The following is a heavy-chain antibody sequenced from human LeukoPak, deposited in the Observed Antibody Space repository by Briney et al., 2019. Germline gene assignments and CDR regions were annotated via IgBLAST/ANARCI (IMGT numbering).Heavy chain of an antibody. V-gene: IGHV4-34*01. CDR3: ARESTVIDKGIDY. J-gene: IGHJ4*02. CDR2: INHSGST. D-gene: IGHD4-17*01. Sequence: KPSETLSLTCAVYGGSFSGYYWSWIRQPPGKGLEWIGEINHSGSTNYNPSLKSRVTISVDTSKNQFSLKLSSVTAADTAVYYCARESTVIDKGIDYWGQGTLVTVSS. CDR1: GGSFSGYY.